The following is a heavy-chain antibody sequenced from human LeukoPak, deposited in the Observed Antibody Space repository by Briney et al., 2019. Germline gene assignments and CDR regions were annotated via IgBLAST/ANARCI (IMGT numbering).Heavy chain of an antibody. J-gene: IGHJ3*02. D-gene: IGHD4-17*01. CDR3: ARGSTTAQRKDAFDI. CDR2: ISTISAYI. CDR1: GFTFSTYS. Sequence: GGSLRLSCAASGFTFSTYSMNWVRQAPGKGLEWVASISTISAYIYYSDSIKGRFTISRSNAKNSLYLQKNSLGAEDTGLYYCARGSTTAQRKDAFDIWGQGTMVTVSS. V-gene: IGHV3-21*01.